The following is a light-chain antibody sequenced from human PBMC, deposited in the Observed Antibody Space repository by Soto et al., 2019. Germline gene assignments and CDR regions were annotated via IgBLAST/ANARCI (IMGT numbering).Light chain of an antibody. V-gene: IGKV3-20*01. CDR2: GAS. CDR3: QQYGSSLTWT. J-gene: IGKJ1*01. CDR1: QSVSSDY. Sequence: EIVLTQSPGTLSLSPGERATLSCRASQSVSSDYLAWYQQKPGQAPRLLIYGASSRDTGIPDRFSGSGSGTDFTLTISRLEPEDFALYYCQQYGSSLTWTFGQGTKVEIK.